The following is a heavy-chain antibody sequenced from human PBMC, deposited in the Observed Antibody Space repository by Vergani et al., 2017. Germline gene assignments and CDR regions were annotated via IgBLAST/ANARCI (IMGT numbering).Heavy chain of an antibody. CDR3: ARIRQVGATPPDAFDI. D-gene: IGHD1-26*01. V-gene: IGHV2-5*02. CDR1: GFSLSTSGVG. J-gene: IGHJ3*02. CDR2: IYWDDDK. Sequence: QITLKESGPTLVKPTQTLTLTCTFSGFSLSTSGVGVGWIRQPPGKALEWLALIYWDDDKRYSPSLKSRLTISKDTSKSQVVLTMTNMDPVDTATYYCARIRQVGATPPDAFDIWGQGTMVTVSS.